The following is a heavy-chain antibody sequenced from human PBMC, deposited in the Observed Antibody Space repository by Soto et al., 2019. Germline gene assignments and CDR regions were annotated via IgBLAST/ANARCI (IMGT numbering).Heavy chain of an antibody. J-gene: IGHJ4*02. Sequence: EASVKVSCKASGGTFSSYAISWVRQAPGQGLEWMGGIIPIFGTANYAQKFQGRVTITADESTSTAYMELSSLRSEDTAVYYCASWSVGGGSCLWGQGTQVTVSS. CDR1: GGTFSSYA. CDR3: ASWSVGGGSCL. V-gene: IGHV1-69*13. D-gene: IGHD2-15*01. CDR2: IIPIFGTA.